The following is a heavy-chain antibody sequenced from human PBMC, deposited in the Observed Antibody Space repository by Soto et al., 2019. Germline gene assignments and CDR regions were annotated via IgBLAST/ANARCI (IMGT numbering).Heavy chain of an antibody. J-gene: IGHJ3*02. CDR2: INPNSGGT. CDR3: ARVQLGISTGAFDI. Sequence: ASVKVSCKASGYTFTGYYMHWVRQAPGQGLEWMGWINPNSGGTNYAQKFQGWVTMTRDTSISTAYMELSRLRPDDTAVYYCARVQLGISTGAFDIWGQGTMVTVSS. V-gene: IGHV1-2*04. D-gene: IGHD7-27*01. CDR1: GYTFTGYY.